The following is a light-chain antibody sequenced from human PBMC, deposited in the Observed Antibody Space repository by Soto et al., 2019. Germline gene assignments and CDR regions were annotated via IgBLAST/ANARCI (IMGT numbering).Light chain of an antibody. CDR3: CSNAGTYTWV. CDR2: EVV. V-gene: IGLV2-8*01. Sequence: QSALTQPPSASGSPGQSVTISCTGTKNDIGVYDFVSWYQHHPGKAPRLIIYEVVQRPSGVPDRFSGSKSGNTASLTVSGLQAADEADYYCCSNAGTYTWVFGGGTKLTVL. CDR1: KNDIGVYDF. J-gene: IGLJ3*02.